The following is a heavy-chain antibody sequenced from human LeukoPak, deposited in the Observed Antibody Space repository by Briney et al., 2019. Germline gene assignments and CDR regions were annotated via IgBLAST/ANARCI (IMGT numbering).Heavy chain of an antibody. V-gene: IGHV1-46*01. CDR3: GRGLAPAKNRITVTNNLNY. Sequence: ASVKVSCKASGYTFTSYHMHWVRQAPGQGLEWMGIINPNGGSTTYAQKFQGRVIMTRDTSTSTVYMELSSLRSEDTAVYYCGRGLAPAKNRITVTNNLNYWGQGTLVTVSS. CDR1: GYTFTSYH. J-gene: IGHJ4*02. CDR2: INPNGGST. D-gene: IGHD6-19*01.